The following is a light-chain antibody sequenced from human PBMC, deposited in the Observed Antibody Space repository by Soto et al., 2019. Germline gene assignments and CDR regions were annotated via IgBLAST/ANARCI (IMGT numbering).Light chain of an antibody. CDR2: EVS. Sequence: DVVLTQTPRSLSVTPGQPASISCKSSQSLLYRGGRTSVYWYLQKPGQPPHLLIHEVSNRFSRAPEWFSGGGSGAEFTLKISRAVAVYVAEYYSKQTIQLPIAFGGGTNVEIK. J-gene: IGKJ4*01. CDR3: KQTIQLPIA. CDR1: QSLLYRGGRTS. V-gene: IGKV2D-29*01.